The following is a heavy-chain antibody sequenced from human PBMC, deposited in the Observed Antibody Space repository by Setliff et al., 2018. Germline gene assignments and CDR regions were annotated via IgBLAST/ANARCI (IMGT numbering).Heavy chain of an antibody. CDR1: GASITNINYY. CDR3: ARGRNVAARLLDS. V-gene: IGHV4-39*07. CDR2: IFYSGRT. J-gene: IGHJ4*02. Sequence: SETLSLTCTVSGASITNINYYWGLIRQPPGKGLEWIGSIFYSGRTFYNPSLKSRVTISLDTSKNQFSLSLTSVTAEDTAVYYCARGRNVAARLLDSWGRGTLVTVSS. D-gene: IGHD6-6*01.